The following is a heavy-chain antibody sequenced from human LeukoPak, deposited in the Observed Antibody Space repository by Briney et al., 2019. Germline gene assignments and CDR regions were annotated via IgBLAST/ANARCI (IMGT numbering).Heavy chain of an antibody. Sequence: GGSLRLSCTASGFTFSSCAMSWVRQAPGKGLQWVSTITGSGGTSYYADSVKGRFTISRDNSKNTLYLEMNSLRADDTAVYFCAKESTQVIEVYFDSWGQGTLVTVSS. CDR2: ITGSGGTS. CDR3: AKESTQVIEVYFDS. CDR1: GFTFSSCA. D-gene: IGHD2/OR15-2a*01. V-gene: IGHV3-23*01. J-gene: IGHJ4*02.